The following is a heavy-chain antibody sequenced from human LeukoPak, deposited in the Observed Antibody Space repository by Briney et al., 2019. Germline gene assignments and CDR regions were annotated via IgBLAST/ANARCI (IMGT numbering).Heavy chain of an antibody. Sequence: GGSLRLSCAASGFTMSDYRLSWVRQAPGKGLEWVANLNQDGREIHYVDSVQGRFTISRDNAKSMVYLQMNSLRVEDTAVYYCARDFRDGGFPHWFDPWGQGTLVTVSS. J-gene: IGHJ5*02. V-gene: IGHV3-7*01. D-gene: IGHD3-16*01. CDR2: LNQDGREI. CDR1: GFTMSDYR. CDR3: ARDFRDGGFPHWFDP.